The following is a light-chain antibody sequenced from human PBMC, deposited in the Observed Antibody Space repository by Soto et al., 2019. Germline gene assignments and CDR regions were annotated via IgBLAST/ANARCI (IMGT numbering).Light chain of an antibody. CDR2: DTN. CDR1: NSNIQNNY. Sequence: QSVLTQPPSVSAAPGQKVTISCSGSNSNIQNNYVSWYQQLPGTAPKVLIYDTNKRPSGIPDRFSGSKSGTSATLGITGLQNGDEAVYYCGTWDYSLSAVVFGGGTKLTVL. CDR3: GTWDYSLSAVV. J-gene: IGLJ2*01. V-gene: IGLV1-51*01.